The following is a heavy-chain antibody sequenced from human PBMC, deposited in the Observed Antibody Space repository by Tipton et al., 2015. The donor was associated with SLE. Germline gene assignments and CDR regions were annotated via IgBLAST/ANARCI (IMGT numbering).Heavy chain of an antibody. J-gene: IGHJ4*02. CDR1: GGSISSSNW. Sequence: TLSLTCAVSGGSISSSNWWSWVRQPPGKGLEWIGEIYHSGSTNYNPSLKSRVTISVDKSKNQFSLKLSSVTAADTAVYYCARERESIAARLVLGPLDYWGQGTLVTVSS. CDR2: IYHSGST. V-gene: IGHV4-4*02. D-gene: IGHD6-6*01. CDR3: ARERESIAARLVLGPLDY.